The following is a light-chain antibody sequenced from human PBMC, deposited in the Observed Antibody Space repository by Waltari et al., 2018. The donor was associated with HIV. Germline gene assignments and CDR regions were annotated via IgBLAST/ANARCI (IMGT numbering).Light chain of an antibody. V-gene: IGKV1-16*02. J-gene: IGKJ4*01. CDR1: QGISSY. CDR3: QQYSSYPLT. CDR2: GAS. Sequence: DIQMTQSPSSLSASVGDRVTITCRASQGISSYLAWFQQKPGKAPKSLIYGASSLQSGVPSNFSGSGSGTDVTLTINGLQPEDFATYYCQQYSSYPLTFGGGTTVEIK.